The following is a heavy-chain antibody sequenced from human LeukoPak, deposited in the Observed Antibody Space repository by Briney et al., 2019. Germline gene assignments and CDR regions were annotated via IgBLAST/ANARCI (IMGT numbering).Heavy chain of an antibody. CDR3: ARHDCATTSCLYFYGMDV. J-gene: IGHJ6*02. CDR2: LYYSGST. CDR1: GGSISSSSHY. V-gene: IGHV4-39*01. Sequence: SETLSLTCTVSGGSISSSSHYWGWIRQPPGKGPEWIGSLYYSGSTYYNPSLKSRVTISVDTSKNQFSLKLSSVTATDTAVYYCARHDCATTSCLYFYGMDVWSQGTTVTVSS. D-gene: IGHD2-2*01.